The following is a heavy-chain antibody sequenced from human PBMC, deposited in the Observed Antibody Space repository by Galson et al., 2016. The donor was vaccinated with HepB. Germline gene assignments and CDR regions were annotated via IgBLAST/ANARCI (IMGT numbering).Heavy chain of an antibody. J-gene: IGHJ6*02. Sequence: SLRLSCAASGFTFSNFGMHWVRQAPGKGLEWVALIWYDGTNEYYADSVKGRFTISRDNSKNTLYLQVNSLRAEDTGVYYCARDILRFLEWQYGMDVWGQGTTVTVSS. CDR3: ARDILRFLEWQYGMDV. CDR2: IWYDGTNE. CDR1: GFTFSNFG. V-gene: IGHV3-33*01. D-gene: IGHD3-3*01.